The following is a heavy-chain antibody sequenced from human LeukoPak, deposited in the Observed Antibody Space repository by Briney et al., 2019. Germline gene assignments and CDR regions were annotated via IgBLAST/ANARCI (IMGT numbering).Heavy chain of an antibody. J-gene: IGHJ6*03. CDR1: GFSLNMYS. Sequence: GRCLRLSCAASGFSLNMYSMNCVCQAPGKGLEWVLDISSSGNTIYYTDSVKDRFTISRDNAKSSLYLQMNRLGAEDTAVFYCARASSTDIVVVVASTPDYYYHYMDVWGKGTTVTVSS. D-gene: IGHD2-15*01. CDR2: ISSSGNTI. CDR3: ARASSTDIVVVVASTPDYYYHYMDV. V-gene: IGHV3-48*04.